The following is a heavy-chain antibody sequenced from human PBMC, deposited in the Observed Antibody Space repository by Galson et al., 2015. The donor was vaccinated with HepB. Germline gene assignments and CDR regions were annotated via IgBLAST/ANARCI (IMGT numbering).Heavy chain of an antibody. CDR2: INPNSGGT. CDR3: ARGGTMVRGVIPGDY. Sequence: SVKVSCKASGYTFTGYYMHWVRQAPGQGLEWMGRINPNSGGTNYAQKFQGRVTMTRDTSISTAYMELSRLRSDDTAVYYCARGGTMVRGVIPGDYWGQGTLVTVSS. CDR1: GYTFTGYY. J-gene: IGHJ4*02. D-gene: IGHD3-10*01. V-gene: IGHV1-2*06.